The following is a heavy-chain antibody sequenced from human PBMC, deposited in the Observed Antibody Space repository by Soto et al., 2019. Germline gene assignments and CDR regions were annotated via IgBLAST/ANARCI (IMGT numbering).Heavy chain of an antibody. V-gene: IGHV1-18*01. CDR3: ARALSGGWFDH. CDR1: GYIFNNYA. D-gene: IGHD2-15*01. J-gene: IGHJ5*02. CDR2: MNVYNGHT. Sequence: QVQLVQSGAEVKKPGASVKVSCKASGYIFNNYAISWMRQAPGQGLEWMGWMNVYNGHTKYAQKVQGRLTMTTDTSTSTDYMELRNMRSDDTAVYYCARALSGGWFDHWGQGTLVTVSS.